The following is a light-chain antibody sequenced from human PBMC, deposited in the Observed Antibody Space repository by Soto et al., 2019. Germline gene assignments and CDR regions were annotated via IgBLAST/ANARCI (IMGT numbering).Light chain of an antibody. CDR1: QSVSSSY. CDR2: GAS. V-gene: IGKV3-20*01. CDR3: QQYGSSPLT. Sequence: EIVLTQSPGTLSLSPGERATLSCRASQSVSSSYLAWYQQKPGQAPRLLIYGASSSSTGIPDRFSGSGSGTDFNLTISRLEPEDCAVYYCQQYGSSPLTFGQGTKVEIK. J-gene: IGKJ1*01.